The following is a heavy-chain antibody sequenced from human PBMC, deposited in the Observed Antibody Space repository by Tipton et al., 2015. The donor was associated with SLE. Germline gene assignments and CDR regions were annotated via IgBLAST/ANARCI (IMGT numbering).Heavy chain of an antibody. J-gene: IGHJ4*02. Sequence: QVQLVQSGAEVKKPGASVKVSCKASGYTFTTYGITWVRQAPGQGLEWMGWISAYNSNTNYAQELQGRVTMTTDTSTSTAYMELRSLSSDDTAVYYCAWASAIFCVVPSIDYRGQGTLDTVTS. CDR3: AWASAIFCVVPSIDY. V-gene: IGHV1-18*01. D-gene: IGHD3-3*01. CDR2: ISAYNSNT. CDR1: GYTFTTYG.